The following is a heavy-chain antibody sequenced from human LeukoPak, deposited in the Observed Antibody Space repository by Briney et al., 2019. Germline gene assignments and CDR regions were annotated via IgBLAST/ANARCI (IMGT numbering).Heavy chain of an antibody. J-gene: IGHJ6*03. V-gene: IGHV3-23*01. CDR1: GFTFSSYA. CDR2: ISGSGGST. Sequence: PGGSLRLSCAASGFTFSSYAMSWVRQAPGKGLEWVSAISGSGGSTYYADSVKGRFTISRDNSKNTLYLQMNSLRAEDTAVYYCAKDTPYSYGPRKPAYYMDVWGKGTTVTVSS. D-gene: IGHD5-18*01. CDR3: AKDTPYSYGPRKPAYYMDV.